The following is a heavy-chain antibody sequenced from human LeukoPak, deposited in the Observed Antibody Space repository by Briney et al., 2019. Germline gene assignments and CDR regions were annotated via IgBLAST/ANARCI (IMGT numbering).Heavy chain of an antibody. CDR3: ARQPRYCSGGSCSLFDYFDY. Sequence: GESLRISCKGSGYSFTSYWITWVRQMPAKGLEWMGRIDPSDSYTNYNPSFQGHVTISADKSISTGYLQWSSLKASDTAMYYCARQPRYCSGGSCSLFDYFDYWGQGTLVTVSS. CDR2: IDPSDSYT. CDR1: GYSFTSYW. D-gene: IGHD2-15*01. J-gene: IGHJ4*02. V-gene: IGHV5-10-1*01.